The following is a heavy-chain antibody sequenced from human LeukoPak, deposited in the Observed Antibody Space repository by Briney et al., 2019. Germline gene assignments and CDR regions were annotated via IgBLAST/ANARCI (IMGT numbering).Heavy chain of an antibody. V-gene: IGHV3-23*01. J-gene: IGHJ4*02. Sequence: PGGSLRLSCAASGFTFTYAWMSWVRQAPGKGLERVSTIIDTGGSTYYADSVKGRFTISRDNSKNTLYLQMNSLRAEDTAVYYCAKGTSTLIPDYWGQGTLVTVSS. CDR3: AKGTSTLIPDY. CDR1: GFTFTYAW. D-gene: IGHD2-21*01. CDR2: IIDTGGST.